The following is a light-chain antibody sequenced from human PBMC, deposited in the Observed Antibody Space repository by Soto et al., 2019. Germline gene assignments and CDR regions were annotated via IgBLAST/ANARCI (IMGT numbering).Light chain of an antibody. J-gene: IGKJ1*01. CDR2: RAS. Sequence: IVLTQSPGTVSLSPGERATLSCRASQSGSSSYLAWYQQRPGQAPRLLIFRASTRATGIPDRFSGSGSGTDFTLTISRLEPEDSAVYFCQHYGSSQWTFGQWTFGQGTKVEI. CDR3: QHYGSSQWTFGQWT. CDR1: QSGSSSY. V-gene: IGKV3-20*01.